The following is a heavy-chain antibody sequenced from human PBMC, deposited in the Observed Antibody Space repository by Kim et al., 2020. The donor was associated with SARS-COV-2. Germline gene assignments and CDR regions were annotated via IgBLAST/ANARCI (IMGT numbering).Heavy chain of an antibody. V-gene: IGHV3-23*01. CDR1: GFPFITYT. CDR2: ISGSGRST. Sequence: GGSLRLSCVASGFPFITYTMNWVRPAPGKGLEWVSGISGSGRSTYYADSVKGRFTVSRDNSKNTLYLQMNSLRVEDTAVYYCAKELRVTTETIGGDFFNSWGQGTLVTVSA. J-gene: IGHJ5*02. D-gene: IGHD4-17*01. CDR3: AKELRVTTETIGGDFFNS.